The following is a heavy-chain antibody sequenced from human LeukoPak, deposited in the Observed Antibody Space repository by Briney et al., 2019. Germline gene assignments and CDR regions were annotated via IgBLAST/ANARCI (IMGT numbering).Heavy chain of an antibody. V-gene: IGHV3-21*01. Sequence: GGSLRLSCAASGFTFSSYSMNWVRQAPGKGLEWVSSISSSSSYIYYADSVKGRFTISRDNAKNSLYLQMNSLRAEDTAVYYCAKAPGSRMGPAGWYFDLWGRGTLVTASS. CDR2: ISSSSSYI. CDR1: GFTFSSYS. CDR3: AKAPGSRMGPAGWYFDL. D-gene: IGHD3-10*01. J-gene: IGHJ2*01.